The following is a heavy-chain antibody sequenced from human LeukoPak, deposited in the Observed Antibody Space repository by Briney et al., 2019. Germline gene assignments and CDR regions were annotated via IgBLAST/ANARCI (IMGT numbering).Heavy chain of an antibody. CDR1: GFNFNNYS. CDR3: ARGISAVVPRAFDL. CDR2: IGSSGLII. Sequence: GGSLRLSCVASGFNFNNYSLNWVRQAPGKGLEWVSYIGSSGLIIYYADSVKGRLTISRDNAKNSLFLQMSSLRAEDTAVYYCARGISAVVPRAFDLWGQGTMVTVSS. V-gene: IGHV3-48*04. D-gene: IGHD2-15*01. J-gene: IGHJ3*01.